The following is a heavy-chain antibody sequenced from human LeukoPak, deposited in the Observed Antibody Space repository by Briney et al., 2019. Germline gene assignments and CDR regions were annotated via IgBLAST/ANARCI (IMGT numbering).Heavy chain of an antibody. Sequence: SETLSLTCTVSGGSISTYYWSWIRQPPGKGLEWIGYIYYTGSTNYNPSLKSRVTISVDTSKNQFSLKLSSVTAADTAVYYCAKAPVTTCRGAFCYPFDHWGLGTLVTVSS. CDR1: GGSISTYY. CDR2: IYYTGST. CDR3: AKAPVTTCRGAFCYPFDH. V-gene: IGHV4-59*01. D-gene: IGHD2-15*01. J-gene: IGHJ4*02.